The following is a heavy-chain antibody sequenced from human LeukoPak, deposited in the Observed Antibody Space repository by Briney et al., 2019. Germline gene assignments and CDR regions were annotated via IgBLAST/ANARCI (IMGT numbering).Heavy chain of an antibody. V-gene: IGHV4-34*01. J-gene: IGHJ4*02. D-gene: IGHD3-22*01. CDR3: ARGEYYDRSAYYFFDY. CDR1: GGSFSGYY. CDR2: INHSGST. Sequence: SETLSLTCGVYGGSFSGYYWSWIRQPPGKGLEWIGEINHSGSTNYNPSLKSRVTISADTSKNQFSLKLSSVTAADTAVYYCARGEYYDRSAYYFFDYWGQETLVTVSS.